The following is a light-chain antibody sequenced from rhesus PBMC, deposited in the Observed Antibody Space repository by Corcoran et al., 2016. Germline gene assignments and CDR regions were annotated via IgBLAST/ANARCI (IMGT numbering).Light chain of an antibody. J-gene: IGKJ2*01. V-gene: IGKV1-25*01. CDR1: QDISNN. CDR2: KAS. CDR3: QQGYGTPYS. Sequence: DIQMTQSPASLSASVGDRVTITCQATQDISNNVAWYQKKTGQVPRVLIYKASTLQSGVPSRFSGSGSGTDVTLTISGLKPEDFATYCCQQGYGTPYSFGQGTKVEIK.